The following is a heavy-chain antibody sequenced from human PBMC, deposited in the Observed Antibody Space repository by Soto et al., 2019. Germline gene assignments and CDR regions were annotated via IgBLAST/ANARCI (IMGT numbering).Heavy chain of an antibody. Sequence: QVQLQQWGAGLLKPSETLSLTCAVYGGSFSAYYWSWIRQPPGKGLEWIGEINHSGSTNYNPSLKSRVTISVDTSKNKFSLKLSSVTAADTAVYYCARRRGSGMYASWYFDLWGRGTLVTVSS. V-gene: IGHV4-34*01. D-gene: IGHD1-26*01. CDR3: ARRRGSGMYASWYFDL. J-gene: IGHJ2*01. CDR2: INHSGST. CDR1: GGSFSAYY.